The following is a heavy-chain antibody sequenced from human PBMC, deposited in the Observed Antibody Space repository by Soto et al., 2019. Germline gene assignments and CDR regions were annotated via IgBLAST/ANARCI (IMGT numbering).Heavy chain of an antibody. Sequence: SETLSLTCTVSGGSISTYYWSWIRQPPGKGLEWIGETHHSGTTNYNPSLKSRVTISVDKSKNQFSLKLSSVTAADTALYYCAREGSGSSFFDYWGQGTLVTVSS. J-gene: IGHJ4*02. D-gene: IGHD3-10*01. CDR1: GGSISTYY. CDR3: AREGSGSSFFDY. V-gene: IGHV4-59*12. CDR2: THHSGTT.